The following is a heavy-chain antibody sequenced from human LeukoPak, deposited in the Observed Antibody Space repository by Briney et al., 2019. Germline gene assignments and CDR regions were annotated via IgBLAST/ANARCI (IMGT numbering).Heavy chain of an antibody. CDR3: ARDSILTGYYGPRG. Sequence: GGSLRLSCAASGFTFSSYAMSWVRQAPGKGLEWVSAISGSGGSTYYADSVKGRFTISRDNAKNSLYLQMNSLRAEDTAVYYCARDSILTGYYGPRGWGQGTLVTVSS. V-gene: IGHV3-23*01. D-gene: IGHD3-9*01. CDR1: GFTFSSYA. J-gene: IGHJ4*02. CDR2: ISGSGGST.